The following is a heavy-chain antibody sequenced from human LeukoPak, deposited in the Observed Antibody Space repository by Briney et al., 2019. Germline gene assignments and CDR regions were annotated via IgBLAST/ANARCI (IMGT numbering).Heavy chain of an antibody. CDR3: ARHSYHALDV. Sequence: GGSLRLSCAASGFTFSNYWMTWVRQAPGKGLEWVANVKLDGSEKYDVDSVKGRFTISRDNAKNSLFLQMNSLRVEDTAVYYCARHSYHALDVWGQGTTVTVSS. D-gene: IGHD3-16*01. V-gene: IGHV3-7*01. CDR2: VKLDGSEK. CDR1: GFTFSNYW. J-gene: IGHJ6*02.